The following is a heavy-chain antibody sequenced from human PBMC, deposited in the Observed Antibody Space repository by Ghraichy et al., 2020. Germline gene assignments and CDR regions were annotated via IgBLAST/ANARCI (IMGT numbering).Heavy chain of an antibody. D-gene: IGHD4-23*01. J-gene: IGHJ6*02. V-gene: IGHV4-34*01. CDR3: ARPRGKLFDYGMDV. CDR1: GGSFSGYY. Sequence: SETLSLTCAVYGGSFSGYYWSWIRQPPGKGLEWIGEINHSGNTNYNPYLKSRVNISVDTSKNKFSMKLSSVTAADTAVYYCARPRGKLFDYGMDVWGQGTTVTVSS. CDR2: INHSGNT.